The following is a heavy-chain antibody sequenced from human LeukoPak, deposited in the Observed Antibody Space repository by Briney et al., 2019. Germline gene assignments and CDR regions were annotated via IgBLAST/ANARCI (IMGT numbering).Heavy chain of an antibody. J-gene: IGHJ4*02. CDR1: GDSVSSNSAG. D-gene: IGHD7-27*01. CDR2: TYYRSKWYN. V-gene: IGHV6-1*01. CDR3: TRESLGGYFDY. Sequence: SGPGLVKPSQTLSLTCAISGDSVSSNSAGWNWIRQSPSRGLEWLGGTYYRSKWYNDDAVSVKSRITINPDTPKNQFSLQLNSVTLEDTAVYYCTRESLGGYFDYWGQGTQVTVSS.